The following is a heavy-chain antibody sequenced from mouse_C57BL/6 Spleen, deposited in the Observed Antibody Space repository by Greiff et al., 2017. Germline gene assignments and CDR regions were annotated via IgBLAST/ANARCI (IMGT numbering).Heavy chain of an antibody. Sequence: EVQLVESGGGLVKPGGSLKLSCAASGFTFSDYGMHWVRQAPEKGLEWVAYISSGSSTIYYADTVKGRFTISRDNAKNTLFLQMTSLRSEDTAMYYCARMTTVVSGYFDVWGAGTTVTVSS. CDR1: GFTFSDYG. D-gene: IGHD1-1*01. J-gene: IGHJ1*01. CDR3: ARMTTVVSGYFDV. CDR2: ISSGSSTI. V-gene: IGHV5-17*01.